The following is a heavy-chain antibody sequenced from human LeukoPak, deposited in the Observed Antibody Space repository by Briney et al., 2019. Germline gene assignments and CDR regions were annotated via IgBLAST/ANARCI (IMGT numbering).Heavy chain of an antibody. CDR2: IRKDGAEK. CDR1: GFTFSSHW. D-gene: IGHD3-3*01. CDR3: ARSRTASGVVIMGAFDI. V-gene: IGHV3-7*01. Sequence: GGSLRLSCAASGFTFSSHWMSWVRQAPGKGLEWVANIRKDGAEKNYVDSVEGRFTISRDNAKDSLYLEVNSLRAEDTAVYYCARSRTASGVVIMGAFDIWGQGTMVTVSS. J-gene: IGHJ3*02.